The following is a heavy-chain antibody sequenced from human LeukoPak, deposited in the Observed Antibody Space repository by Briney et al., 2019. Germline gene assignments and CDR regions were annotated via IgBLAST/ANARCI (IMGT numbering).Heavy chain of an antibody. J-gene: IGHJ4*02. CDR3: ARVGDSSGWYSPWGY. Sequence: GESLKISCKGSGYSFTSYWIGWVRQMPGKGLEWMGIIYPGDSDTRYSPSFQGQVTISADKSISTAYLQWSSLKASDTAMYYCARVGDSSGWYSPWGYWGQGTLVTVSS. CDR1: GYSFTSYW. CDR2: IYPGDSDT. D-gene: IGHD6-19*01. V-gene: IGHV5-51*01.